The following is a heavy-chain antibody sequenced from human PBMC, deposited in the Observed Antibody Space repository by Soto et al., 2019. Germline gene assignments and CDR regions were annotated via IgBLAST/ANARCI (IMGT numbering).Heavy chain of an antibody. CDR3: ARWGTTGGLDV. CDR1: GFTFRSYV. D-gene: IGHD3-16*01. Sequence: QVHLVESGGGVVQPGTSLRLSCVGSGFTFRSYVIHWVRQAPGKGLEWDALTSYDGSNKYYDDSVKGRFTISRDNSRNTVDLQMDNLRLEDTAIYYCARWGTTGGLDVWGQGTLVSVSS. J-gene: IGHJ4*02. CDR2: TSYDGSNK. V-gene: IGHV3-30*19.